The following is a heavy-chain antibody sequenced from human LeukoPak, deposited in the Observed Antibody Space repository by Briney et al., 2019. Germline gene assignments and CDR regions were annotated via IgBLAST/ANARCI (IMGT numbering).Heavy chain of an antibody. CDR3: ARHLGLRLLWFGEPYYFDY. CDR1: GFTFSSYW. D-gene: IGHD3-10*01. Sequence: PGTSLRLSCAASGFTFSSYWMSWVRQAPGKGLEWVANMKQDGSEKYYVDSVKGRFTISRDNAKNSLYLQMNSLRAEDTAVYYCARHLGLRLLWFGEPYYFDYWGQGTLVTVSS. J-gene: IGHJ4*02. V-gene: IGHV3-7*03. CDR2: MKQDGSEK.